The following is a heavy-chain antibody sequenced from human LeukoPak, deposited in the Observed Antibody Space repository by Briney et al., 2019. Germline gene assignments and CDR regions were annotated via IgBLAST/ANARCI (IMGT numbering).Heavy chain of an antibody. CDR1: RFTFSSYA. Sequence: GGSLRLSCAASRFTFSSYAMSWVRQAPGKGLEWVSTITGSGGSTYYADSVKGRFTISRDNSKNTLFLQMNSLRAEDTAVYYCAKQRGYSGYEYYFDYWGQGTLVTVSS. CDR2: ITGSGGST. D-gene: IGHD5-12*01. J-gene: IGHJ4*02. V-gene: IGHV3-23*01. CDR3: AKQRGYSGYEYYFDY.